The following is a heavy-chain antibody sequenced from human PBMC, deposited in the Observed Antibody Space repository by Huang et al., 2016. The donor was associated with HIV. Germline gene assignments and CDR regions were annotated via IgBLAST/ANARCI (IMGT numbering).Heavy chain of an antibody. V-gene: IGHV4-34*01. CDR1: RGSLSGYY. J-gene: IGHJ5*02. CDR2: INYSGTI. Sequence: QVQLYQWGAGLLRPSETLSLTCAVYRGSLSGYYWSWIRQSPEKGLEWIGEINYSGTINYNPSLKSRVTISVDTSKKQLSLKLKSVTAADTVVYYCAREVMTSFGGPFDPWGQGTLVAVSS. CDR3: AREVMTSFGGPFDP. D-gene: IGHD3-16*01.